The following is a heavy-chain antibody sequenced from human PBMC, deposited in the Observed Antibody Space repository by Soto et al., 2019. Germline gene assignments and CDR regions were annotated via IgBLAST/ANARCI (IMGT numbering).Heavy chain of an antibody. V-gene: IGHV1-46*01. CDR3: ARQYCSGGSCYTLDY. J-gene: IGHJ4*02. D-gene: IGHD2-15*01. CDR1: GYTFTSYF. CDR2: INPSGGST. Sequence: ASVKVSCKASGYTFTSYFMHWVRQAPGQGLEWMGIINPSGGSTSYAQKFQGRVTMTRDTSTSTVYMELSSLRSEDTAVYYCARQYCSGGSCYTLDYWGQGTPVTVSS.